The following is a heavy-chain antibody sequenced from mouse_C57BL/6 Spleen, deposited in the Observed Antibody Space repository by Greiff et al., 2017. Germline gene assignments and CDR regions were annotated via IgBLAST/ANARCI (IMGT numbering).Heavy chain of an antibody. CDR1: GYTFTGYW. D-gene: IGHD1-1*01. CDR3: ARGAGGSSYDWCAY. CDR2: ILPGSGST. J-gene: IGHJ3*01. V-gene: IGHV1-9*01. Sequence: VKLQQSGAELMKPGASVKLSCKATGYTFTGYWIEWVKQRPGHGLEWIGEILPGSGSTNYNEKFKGKATFTADTSSNTAYMQLSSLTTEDSAIYYCARGAGGSSYDWCAYWGQGTLVTVSA.